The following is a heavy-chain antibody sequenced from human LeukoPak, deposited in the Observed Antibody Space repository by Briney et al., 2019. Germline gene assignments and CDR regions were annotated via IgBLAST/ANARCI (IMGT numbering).Heavy chain of an antibody. J-gene: IGHJ5*02. V-gene: IGHV3-23*01. CDR2: ISGSGGST. CDR3: AKDLSHGTQPRVFDP. CDR1: GFTFSSYA. Sequence: PGGSLRLSCAASGFTFSSYAMSWVRQAPGKGLEWVSAISGSGGSTYYADSVKGRFTISRDNSKNTLYLQMNSLRAEDTAVYYCAKDLSHGTQPRVFDPWGQGTLVTVSS. D-gene: IGHD1-14*01.